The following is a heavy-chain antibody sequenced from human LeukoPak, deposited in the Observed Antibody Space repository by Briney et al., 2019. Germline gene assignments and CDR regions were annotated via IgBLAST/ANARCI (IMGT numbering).Heavy chain of an antibody. CDR3: ARAQTYYDILTGYYPLPPPPDY. CDR1: GYTFTSYG. D-gene: IGHD3-9*01. V-gene: IGHV1-18*01. Sequence: GASVKVSCKAPGYTFTSYGISWVRQAPGQGLEWMGWISAYNGNTNYAQKLQGRVTMTTDTSTSTAYMELRSLRSDDTAVYYCARAQTYYDILTGYYPLPPPPDYWGQGTLVTVSS. CDR2: ISAYNGNT. J-gene: IGHJ4*02.